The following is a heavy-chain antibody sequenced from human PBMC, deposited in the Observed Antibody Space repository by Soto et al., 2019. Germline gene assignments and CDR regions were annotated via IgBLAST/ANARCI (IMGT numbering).Heavy chain of an antibody. CDR1: GGTFSSYA. J-gene: IGHJ4*02. CDR2: IIPIFGTA. CDR3: ATRKYSSGWYSDY. Sequence: SVKVSCKASGGTFSSYAISWVRLAPGQGLEWMGGIIPIFGTANYAQKFQGRVTITADESTSTAYMELSSLRSEDTAVYYCATRKYSSGWYSDYWGQGTLVTVS. V-gene: IGHV1-69*13. D-gene: IGHD6-19*01.